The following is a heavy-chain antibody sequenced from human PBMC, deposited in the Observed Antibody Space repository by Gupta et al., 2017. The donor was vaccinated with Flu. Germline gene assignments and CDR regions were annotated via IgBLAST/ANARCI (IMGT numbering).Heavy chain of an antibody. Sequence: SGSGGSTYYADSVKGRFTISRDNSKNTLYLQMNSLRAEDTAVYYCAKGSSYGLSVPFDYWGQGTLVTVSS. D-gene: IGHD5-18*01. CDR2: SGSGGST. J-gene: IGHJ4*02. V-gene: IGHV3-23*01. CDR3: AKGSSYGLSVPFDY.